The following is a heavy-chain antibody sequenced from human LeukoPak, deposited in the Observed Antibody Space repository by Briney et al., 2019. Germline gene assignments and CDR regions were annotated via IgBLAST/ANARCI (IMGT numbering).Heavy chain of an antibody. V-gene: IGHV4-39*07. J-gene: IGHJ4*02. CDR3: ARETSLAGFASGLGFNY. Sequence: PSETLSLTCTVSGGSISSSSYYWGWIRQPPGKGLEWIGSIYYSGNTNYNPSLKSRVTMSIDTSKNHFSLKLTSVTAADTATYYCARETSLAGFASGLGFNYWGQGILVTVSS. CDR2: IYYSGNT. D-gene: IGHD6-19*01. CDR1: GGSISSSSYY.